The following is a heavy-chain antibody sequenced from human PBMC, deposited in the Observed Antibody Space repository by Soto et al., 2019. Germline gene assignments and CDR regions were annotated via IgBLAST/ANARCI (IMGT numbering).Heavy chain of an antibody. D-gene: IGHD5-12*01. CDR2: IHHSGNT. CDR3: ASEGGGYELSYYGLEV. CDR1: GGSISSTKW. V-gene: IGHV4-4*02. Sequence: SETLSLTCVVSGGSISSTKWWSWVRQPPGKGLEWIGDIHHSGNTNYNPSLKSRVTLSIDKSKNQFSLRLSSVTAADTAVYYCASEGGGYELSYYGLEVWGQGTTVTVS. J-gene: IGHJ6*02.